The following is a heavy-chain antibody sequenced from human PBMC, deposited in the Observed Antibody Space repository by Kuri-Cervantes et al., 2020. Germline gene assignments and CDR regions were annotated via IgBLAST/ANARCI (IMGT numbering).Heavy chain of an antibody. Sequence: SQTLSLTCAVYGGSFSGYYWSWIRQPPGKGLEWIGEINHSGSTNYNPSLKSRVTISVDTSKNQFSLKLSSVTAADTAVYYCARGSVPPPGVYMVRGVPRDYYYYYMDVWGKGTTVTVSS. D-gene: IGHD3-10*01. CDR2: INHSGST. CDR3: ARGSVPPPGVYMVRGVPRDYYYYYMDV. V-gene: IGHV4-34*01. CDR1: GGSFSGYY. J-gene: IGHJ6*03.